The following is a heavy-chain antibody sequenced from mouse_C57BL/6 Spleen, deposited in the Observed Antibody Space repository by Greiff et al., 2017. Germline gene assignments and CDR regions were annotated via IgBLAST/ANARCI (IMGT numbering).Heavy chain of an antibody. V-gene: IGHV1-42*01. J-gene: IGHJ3*01. CDR2: INPSTGGT. CDR3: AIYDGYYLAWFAY. Sequence: EVQLQQSGPELVKPGASVKISCKASGYSFTGYYMNWVKQSPEKSLEWIGEINPSTGGTTYNQKFKAKATLTVDKSSSTAFMQLTSLTSEDSAVYYCAIYDGYYLAWFAYWGQGTLVTVSA. CDR1: GYSFTGYY. D-gene: IGHD2-3*01.